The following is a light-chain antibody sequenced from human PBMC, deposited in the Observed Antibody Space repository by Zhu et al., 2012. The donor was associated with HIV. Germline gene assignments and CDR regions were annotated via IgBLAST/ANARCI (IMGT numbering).Light chain of an antibody. CDR3: QQYNSYPWT. V-gene: IGKV1-5*03. CDR2: KTS. CDR1: ESIDTW. J-gene: IGKJ1*01. Sequence: DIQMTQSPSTLSASVGDRVIITCRASESIDTWLAWYQQKPGKAPDLLIYKTSNLESGVPLRFSGSGSGTEFTLTISSLQPDDLATYYCQQYNSYPWTFGQGTRVEI.